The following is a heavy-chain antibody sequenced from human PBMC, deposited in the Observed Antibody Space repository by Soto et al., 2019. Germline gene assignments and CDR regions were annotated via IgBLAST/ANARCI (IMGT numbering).Heavy chain of an antibody. CDR1: GCTFSSDW. Sequence: PGGPLRLSCAVSGCTFSSDWMHWVRQAPGKGLVWVSRINSDGSSTSYADSVKGRFTISRDNAKNTLYLQMNSLRAEDTAVYYCASTVVTGYLVQGTLVTAPQ. CDR3: ASTVVTGY. J-gene: IGHJ4*02. D-gene: IGHD2-15*01. V-gene: IGHV3-74*01. CDR2: INSDGSST.